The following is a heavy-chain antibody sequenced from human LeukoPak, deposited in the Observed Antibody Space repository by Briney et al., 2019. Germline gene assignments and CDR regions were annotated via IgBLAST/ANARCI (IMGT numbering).Heavy chain of an antibody. CDR3: ARAKRGYSGYDFDY. J-gene: IGHJ4*02. CDR2: IYYSGST. Sequence: KPSETLSLTCTVSGGSISSYYWSWIRQPPGKGLEWIGYIYYSGSTNYNPSLKSRVTVSVDTSKNQFSLKLSSVTAADTAVYYCARAKRGYSGYDFDYWGQGTLVTVSS. V-gene: IGHV4-59*01. CDR1: GGSISSYY. D-gene: IGHD5-12*01.